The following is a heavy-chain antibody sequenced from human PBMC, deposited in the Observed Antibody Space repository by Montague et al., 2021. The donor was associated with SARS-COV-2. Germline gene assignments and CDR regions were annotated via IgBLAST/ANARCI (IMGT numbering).Heavy chain of an antibody. CDR2: IYHCGST. CDR3: ARSQDCSTTNGHFDY. J-gene: IGHJ4*02. Sequence: SETLSLTCTVSGYSISSGYYCWCILHPPRKGLVWFGSIYHCGSTYYNPPLKSRVAITVDTSKNQLSLLLSAVVAADTAAYYCARSQDCSTTNGHFDYWGQGTLVTVSS. D-gene: IGHD2-2*01. V-gene: IGHV4-38-2*02. CDR1: GYSISSGYY.